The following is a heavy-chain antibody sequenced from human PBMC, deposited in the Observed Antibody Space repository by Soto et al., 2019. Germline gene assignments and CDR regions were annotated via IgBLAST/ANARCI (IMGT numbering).Heavy chain of an antibody. CDR1: GFTFSSYS. J-gene: IGHJ3*02. CDR2: ISSSSSYI. CDR3: LRRAVAGTWSAFDI. D-gene: IGHD6-19*01. Sequence: GGSLRLSCAASGFTFSSYSMNWVRQAPGKGLEWVSSISSSSSYIYYADSVKGRFTISRDNAKNSLYLQMNSLRAEDTAVYYCLRRAVAGTWSAFDIWGQGTMVTVSS. V-gene: IGHV3-21*01.